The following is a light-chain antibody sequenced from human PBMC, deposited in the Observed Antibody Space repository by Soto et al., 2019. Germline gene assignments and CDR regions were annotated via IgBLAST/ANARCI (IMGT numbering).Light chain of an antibody. CDR3: SSYAVSDTLYV. J-gene: IGLJ1*01. V-gene: IGLV2-14*01. CDR2: EVS. CDR1: SSDVGAYNY. Sequence: QSALTQPASVSGSPGQSITISCTGTSSDVGAYNYVSWYQQHPGKAPKLLIFEVSSRPSGVANRFSGSKSGSTASLTISGLQAEDEADYYCSSYAVSDTLYVFGTGTRSPS.